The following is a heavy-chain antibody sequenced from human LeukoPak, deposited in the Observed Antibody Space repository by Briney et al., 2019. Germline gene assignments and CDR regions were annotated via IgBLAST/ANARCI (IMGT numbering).Heavy chain of an antibody. D-gene: IGHD3-16*02. V-gene: IGHV1-18*01. J-gene: IGHJ4*02. CDR1: GYTFTSYG. CDR3: ARDYSVMITFGGVTVDPSFDY. Sequence: GASVKVSCKASGYTFTSYGISWVRQAPGQGLEWMGWISAYNGNTNYAQKLQGRVTMTTDTSTSTAYMELRSLRSDDTAVYYCARDYSVMITFGGVTVDPSFDYWGQGTLVTVSS. CDR2: ISAYNGNT.